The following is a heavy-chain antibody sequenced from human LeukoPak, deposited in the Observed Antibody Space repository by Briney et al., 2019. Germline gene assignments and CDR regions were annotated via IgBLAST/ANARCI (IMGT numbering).Heavy chain of an antibody. Sequence: SETLSLTCTVSGGSISSYYWSWIRQPPGKGLEWIGYIYYSGSTNYNPSLKSRVTISVDTSKNQFSLKLNSVTAADTAVFYCAGLGSNYVYAAFDIWGQGTMVTVSS. D-gene: IGHD5-18*01. CDR1: GGSISSYY. CDR2: IYYSGST. V-gene: IGHV4-59*01. J-gene: IGHJ3*02. CDR3: AGLGSNYVYAAFDI.